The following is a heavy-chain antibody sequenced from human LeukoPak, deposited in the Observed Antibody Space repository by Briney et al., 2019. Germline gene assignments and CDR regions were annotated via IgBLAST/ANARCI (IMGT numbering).Heavy chain of an antibody. D-gene: IGHD6-6*01. CDR2: IYHSGST. CDR1: GYSISSGYY. J-gene: IGHJ6*03. CDR3: ARGAYSSSSHYYYYYMDV. V-gene: IGHV4-38-2*01. Sequence: PSETLSLTCAVSGYSISSGYYWGWIRQPPGKGLEWIGSIYHSGSTYYNPSLKSRVTISVDTSKNQFSLKPSSVTAADTAVYYCARGAYSSSSHYYYYYMDVWGKGTTVTVSS.